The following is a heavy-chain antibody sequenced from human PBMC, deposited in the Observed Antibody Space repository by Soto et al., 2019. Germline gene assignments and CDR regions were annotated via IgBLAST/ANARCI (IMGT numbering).Heavy chain of an antibody. CDR3: ARVGVEMAITPYYFDY. J-gene: IGHJ4*02. D-gene: IGHD2-21*01. V-gene: IGHV3-7*03. CDR1: GFTFSSYW. CDR2: IKQDGSEK. Sequence: EVQLVESGGGLVQPGGSLRLSCAASGFTFSSYWMSWVRQAPGKGLEWVANIKQDGSEKYYVDSVKGRFTISRDNAKNSLYLQMNSLRAEDTAVYYCARVGVEMAITPYYFDYWGQGTLVTVSS.